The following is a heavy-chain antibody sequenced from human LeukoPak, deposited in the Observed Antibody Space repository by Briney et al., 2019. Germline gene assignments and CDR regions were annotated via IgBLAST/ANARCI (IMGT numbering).Heavy chain of an antibody. CDR3: ARDAEVTAIHGAFDI. D-gene: IGHD2-21*02. CDR2: ISAYNGNT. CDR1: DYTFTSYG. J-gene: IGHJ3*02. V-gene: IGHV1-18*01. Sequence: ASVKVSCKASDYTFTSYGISWVRQAPGQGLEWMGWISAYNGNTNYAQKLQGRVTMTTDTSTSTAYMELRSLRSDDTAVYYCARDAEVTAIHGAFDIWGQGTMVTVSS.